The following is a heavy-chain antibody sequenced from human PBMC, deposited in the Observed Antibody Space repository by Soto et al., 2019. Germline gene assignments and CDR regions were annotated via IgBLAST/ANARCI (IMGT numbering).Heavy chain of an antibody. CDR1: GYTFTSYY. V-gene: IGHV1-2*02. CDR2: INPNSGGT. CDR3: ARDLPSGIAVAGP. Sequence: ASVKVSCKASGYTFTSYYMHWVRQAPGQGLEWMGWINPNSGGTNYAQKFQGRVTMTRDTSISTAYMELSRLRSDDTAVYYCARDLPSGIAVAGPWGQGTLVTVSS. J-gene: IGHJ5*02. D-gene: IGHD6-19*01.